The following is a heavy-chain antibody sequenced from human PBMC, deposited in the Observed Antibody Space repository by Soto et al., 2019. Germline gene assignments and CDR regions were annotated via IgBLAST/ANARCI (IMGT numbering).Heavy chain of an antibody. CDR3: ASSLGYCTNGVCSLDNWFDP. CDR1: GGSISSGGYY. Sequence: SETLSLTCTVSGGSISSGGYYWSWIRQHPGKGLEWIGYIYYSGSTYYNPSLKSRVTISVGTSKNQFSLKLSSVTAADTAVYYCASSLGYCTNGVCSLDNWFDPWGQGTLVTVSS. J-gene: IGHJ5*02. D-gene: IGHD2-8*01. CDR2: IYYSGST. V-gene: IGHV4-31*03.